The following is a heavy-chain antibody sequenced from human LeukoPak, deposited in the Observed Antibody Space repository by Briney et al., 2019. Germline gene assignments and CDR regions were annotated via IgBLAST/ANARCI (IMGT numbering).Heavy chain of an antibody. V-gene: IGHV3-23*01. J-gene: IGHJ6*02. D-gene: IGHD1-26*01. CDR1: GFTFSDYY. CDR3: AKGEDSGSHPRGYYYGMDV. CDR2: ISGSGGST. Sequence: PGGSLRLSCAASGFTFSDYYMSWVRQAPGKGLEWVSAISGSGGSTYYADSVKGRFTISRDNSKNTLYLQMNSLRAEDTAVYYCAKGEDSGSHPRGYYYGMDVWGQGTTVTVSS.